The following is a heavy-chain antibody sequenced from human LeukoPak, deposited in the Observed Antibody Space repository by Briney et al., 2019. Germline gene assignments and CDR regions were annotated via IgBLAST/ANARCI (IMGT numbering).Heavy chain of an antibody. V-gene: IGHV4-34*01. J-gene: IGHJ4*02. CDR1: GGSFSTNY. CDR2: INHSGIT. CDR3: AREDYYGSGSYYYRSSVFDY. D-gene: IGHD3-10*01. Sequence: SETLSLTCGVPGGSFSTNYWSWIRQSSEKGLEWIGEINHSGITNYSPSLKSRLSISIDTSKNQFSLKLSSVTAADTAVYYCAREDYYGSGSYYYRSSVFDYWGQGTLVTVSS.